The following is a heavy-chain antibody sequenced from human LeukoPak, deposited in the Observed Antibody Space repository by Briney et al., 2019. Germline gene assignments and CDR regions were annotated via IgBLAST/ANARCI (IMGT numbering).Heavy chain of an antibody. CDR2: IYTSGST. CDR1: GGSISSCY. V-gene: IGHV4-4*07. D-gene: IGHD5-18*01. Sequence: SETLSLTCTVSGGSISSCYWSWIRQPAGKGLEWIGRIYTSGSTNYNPSLKSRVTMSVDTSKNQFSLKLSSVTAADTAVYYCARDRVRYSYGGVQDYFDYWGQGTLVTVSS. J-gene: IGHJ4*02. CDR3: ARDRVRYSYGGVQDYFDY.